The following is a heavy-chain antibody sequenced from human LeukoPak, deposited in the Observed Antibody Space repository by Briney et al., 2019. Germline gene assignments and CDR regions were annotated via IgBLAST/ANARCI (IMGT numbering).Heavy chain of an antibody. CDR3: ARGGASSEWFDP. CDR2: IHSSGTT. CDR1: GYSISGYY. J-gene: IGHJ5*02. V-gene: IGHV4-59*01. Sequence: SETLSLTCTVSGYSISGYYWSWIRQPPGKGLEWIAFIHSSGTTNYNPSLHSRVSISVDTSNNQFSLNVSSVTAADTAVYYCARGGASSEWFDPWGEGTLVTVSS. D-gene: IGHD6-25*01.